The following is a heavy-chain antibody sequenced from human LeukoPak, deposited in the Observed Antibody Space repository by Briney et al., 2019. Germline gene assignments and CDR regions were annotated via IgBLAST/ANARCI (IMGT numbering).Heavy chain of an antibody. D-gene: IGHD5-18*01. J-gene: IGHJ4*02. CDR2: IYYSGGT. CDR3: AGRVGGYSYGYVAY. CDR1: GGSISSNNYY. V-gene: IGHV4-39*01. Sequence: SETLSLTCTVSGGSISSNNYYWGWIRQPPGKGLEWIGTIYYSGGTYYNPSLKGRVTISVDTSKTQFSLNLSSVTAADTAVYYCAGRVGGYSYGYVAYWGQGTLVTVSS.